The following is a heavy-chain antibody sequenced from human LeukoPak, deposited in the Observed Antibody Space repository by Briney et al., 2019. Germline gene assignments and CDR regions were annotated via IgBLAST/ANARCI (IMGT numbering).Heavy chain of an antibody. Sequence: GASVKVSCKASGGTFSSYAISWVRQAPGQGLEWMGGIIPIFGTANYAQKFQGRVTITTDESTSTAYMELSSLRSEDTAVYYCAREDYGDHLGYYYYMDVWGKGTTVTVSS. J-gene: IGHJ6*03. CDR3: AREDYGDHLGYYYYMDV. V-gene: IGHV1-69*05. D-gene: IGHD4-17*01. CDR1: GGTFSSYA. CDR2: IIPIFGTA.